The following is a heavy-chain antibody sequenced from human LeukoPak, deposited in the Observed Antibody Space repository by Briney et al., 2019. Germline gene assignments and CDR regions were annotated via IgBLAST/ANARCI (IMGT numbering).Heavy chain of an antibody. Sequence: GGSLRLSCAASGFTFSTYVMNWFRQAPGEGLVWVAHSNSDGRSTSYADSVKGRFTISRDNAKNTLYLQMNSLRSEDTAVYYCARDMYSSGWSYYFDHWGQGTLVTVSS. D-gene: IGHD6-19*01. J-gene: IGHJ4*02. V-gene: IGHV3-74*01. CDR1: GFTFSTYV. CDR2: SNSDGRST. CDR3: ARDMYSSGWSYYFDH.